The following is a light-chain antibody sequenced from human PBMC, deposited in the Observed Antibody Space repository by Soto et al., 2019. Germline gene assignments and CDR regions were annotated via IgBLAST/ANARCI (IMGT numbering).Light chain of an antibody. CDR1: QTVGSSF. J-gene: IGKJ4*01. Sequence: ENVLTQSPATLSLSPGERATLSCRASQTVGSSFLAWYQQKRGQAPRLLIYGASNRATGIPDRFSGSGSGADFTLTINRLRPEDFAVYYCQQFETFGGGTKVDIK. CDR2: GAS. V-gene: IGKV3-20*01. CDR3: QQFET.